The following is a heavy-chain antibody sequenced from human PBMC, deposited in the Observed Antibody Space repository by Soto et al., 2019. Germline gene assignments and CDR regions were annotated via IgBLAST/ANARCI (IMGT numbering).Heavy chain of an antibody. CDR1: GGTFSRYS. Sequence: SVKVSCKASGGTFSRYSITWVRQAPGHGLEWIGRIIPIFGIPTYAQKLQDRVTMTTDTSTSTAYMELRSLRSDDTAVYYCARDGKFDPWGQGTLVTVSS. CDR2: IIPIFGIP. J-gene: IGHJ5*02. CDR3: ARDGKFDP. V-gene: IGHV1-69*04.